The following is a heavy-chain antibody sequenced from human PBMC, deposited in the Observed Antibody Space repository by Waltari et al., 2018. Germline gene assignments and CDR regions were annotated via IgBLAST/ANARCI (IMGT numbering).Heavy chain of an antibody. CDR1: GFTFSKSG. J-gene: IGHJ4*02. Sequence: EVQLLESGGGLVQPGGSLRLSCAASGFTFSKSGMTWVRQTPGKGLDWVATITDTGGSTSYADSVKGRFAISRDNSKNTLYLQMSSLRAGDTAVYYCATSFRGKFDFWGQGTLVTVSS. V-gene: IGHV3-23*01. D-gene: IGHD3-16*01. CDR2: ITDTGGST. CDR3: ATSFRGKFDF.